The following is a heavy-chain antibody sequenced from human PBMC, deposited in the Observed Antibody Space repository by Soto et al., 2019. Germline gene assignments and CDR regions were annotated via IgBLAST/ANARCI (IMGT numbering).Heavy chain of an antibody. V-gene: IGHV3-30*18. J-gene: IGHJ3*02. CDR2: ISYDGSNK. Sequence: GGSLRLSCAASGFTFSSYGMHWVRQAPGKGLEWVAVISYDGSNKYYADSVKGRFTISRDNSKNTLYLQMNSLRVEDTAVYYCAKYRYYGSGSFWAFDIWGQGTMVTVSS. D-gene: IGHD3-10*01. CDR1: GFTFSSYG. CDR3: AKYRYYGSGSFWAFDI.